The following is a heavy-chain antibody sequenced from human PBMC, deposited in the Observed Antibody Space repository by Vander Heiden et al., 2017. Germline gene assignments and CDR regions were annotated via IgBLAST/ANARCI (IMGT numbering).Heavy chain of an antibody. V-gene: IGHV4-39*01. J-gene: IGHJ3*02. D-gene: IGHD5-18*01. Sequence: QLQLQESGPGLVKPSETLSLTCTVSGGSISSSSYYWGWIRQPPGKGLEWIGSIYYSGSTYYNPSLKSRVTISVDTSKNQFSLKLSSVTAADTAVYYCASWANTAMVSDAFDIWGQGTMVTVSS. CDR3: ASWANTAMVSDAFDI. CDR1: GGSISSSSYY. CDR2: IYYSGST.